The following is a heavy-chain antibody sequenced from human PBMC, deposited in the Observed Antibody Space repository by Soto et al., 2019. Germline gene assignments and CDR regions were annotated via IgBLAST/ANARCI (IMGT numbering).Heavy chain of an antibody. Sequence: SGTLSLTCTVSGGAISSSSYYWGWIRQPPGKGLEWIGYIYYSGSTNYNPSLKSRVTISVDTSKNQFSLKLSSVTAADTAVYYCARDGDHYYDSSGYYLTWGQGTLVTVSS. J-gene: IGHJ5*02. D-gene: IGHD3-22*01. CDR3: ARDGDHYYDSSGYYLT. CDR1: GGAISSSSYY. CDR2: IYYSGST. V-gene: IGHV4-61*01.